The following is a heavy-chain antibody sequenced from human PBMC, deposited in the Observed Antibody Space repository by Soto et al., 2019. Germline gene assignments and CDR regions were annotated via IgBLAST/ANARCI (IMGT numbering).Heavy chain of an antibody. V-gene: IGHV1-18*01. CDR1: GYTFTSYG. J-gene: IGHJ4*02. CDR3: ARDRGSYCSSTSCAWIQLWSLFDY. CDR2: ISAYNGNT. Sequence: ASVKVSCKASGYTFTSYGISWVRQAPGQGLEWMGWISAYNGNTNYAQKLQGRVTMTTDTSTSTAYMELRSLRSDDTAVYYCARDRGSYCSSTSCAWIQLWSLFDYWGQGTLVTVSS. D-gene: IGHD2-2*01.